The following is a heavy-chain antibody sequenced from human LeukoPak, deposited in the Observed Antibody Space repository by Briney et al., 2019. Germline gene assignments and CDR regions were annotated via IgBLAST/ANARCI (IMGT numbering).Heavy chain of an antibody. CDR2: IYYSGST. D-gene: IGHD3-10*01. CDR3: ASNLRSGSYPFDY. V-gene: IGHV4-59*08. J-gene: IGHJ4*02. CDR1: GGSISSYY. Sequence: SETLSLTCTVSGGSISSYYWSWIRQPPGKGLEWIGYIYYSGSTNYNPSPKSRVTISVDTSKNQFSLKLSSVTAADTAVYYCASNLRSGSYPFDYWGQGTLVTVSS.